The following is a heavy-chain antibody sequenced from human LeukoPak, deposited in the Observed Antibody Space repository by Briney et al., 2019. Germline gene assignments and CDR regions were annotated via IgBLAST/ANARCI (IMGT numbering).Heavy chain of an antibody. J-gene: IGHJ4*02. D-gene: IGHD4-23*01. CDR1: GGSISRFY. Sequence: SETLSLTCTVSGGSISRFYWSWIRQPPGKGLEWIGFVYYSGSTNYNPSLKSRVTISVDMSKNQFFLKLSSVTAADTAVYYCARGRYDYGGNPRARYFDYWGQGTLVTVSS. CDR2: VYYSGST. V-gene: IGHV4-59*12. CDR3: ARGRYDYGGNPRARYFDY.